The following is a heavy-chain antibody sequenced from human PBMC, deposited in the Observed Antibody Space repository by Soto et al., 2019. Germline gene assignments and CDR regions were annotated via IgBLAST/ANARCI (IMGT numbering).Heavy chain of an antibody. CDR2: ISYDGSNK. J-gene: IGHJ5*01. CDR3: VRDLSSGYDS. D-gene: IGHD3-22*01. Sequence: QVKLVESGGGVVQPGRSLRLSCAASGFTFSSYAMQWVRQAPGKGLEWVAVISYDGSNKYYADSVKGRFTISRDNSKNTLYLQMNSLRAVDTAVYYCVRDLSSGYDSWGQGAQVTVSS. CDR1: GFTFSSYA. V-gene: IGHV3-30-3*01.